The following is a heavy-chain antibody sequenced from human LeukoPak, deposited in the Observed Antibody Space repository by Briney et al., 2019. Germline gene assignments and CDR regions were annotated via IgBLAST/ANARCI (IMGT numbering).Heavy chain of an antibody. J-gene: IGHJ4*02. D-gene: IGHD2-8*01. CDR2: IYTSGST. CDR1: GGSISSYY. CDR3: ARRSGDIVLMVYATHFDY. Sequence: SETLSLTCTVSGGSISSYYWSWIRQPAGKGLEWIGRIYTSGSTNYNPSLKSRVTMSVDTSKNQFSLKLSSVTAADTAVYYCARRSGDIVLMVYATHFDYWGQGTLVTVSS. V-gene: IGHV4-4*07.